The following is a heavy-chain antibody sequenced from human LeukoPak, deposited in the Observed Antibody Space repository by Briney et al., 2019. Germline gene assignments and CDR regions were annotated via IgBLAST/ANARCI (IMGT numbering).Heavy chain of an antibody. CDR1: GYSISSGYY. CDR2: IYHSGST. J-gene: IGHJ5*02. D-gene: IGHD3-9*01. Sequence: SETLSLTCTVSGYSISSGYYWGWIRQPPGKGLEWIGSIYHSGSTYCNPSLKSRVTISVDTSKNQFSLKLSSVTAADTAVYYCARHLSYYDILTGYYSRNWFDPWGQGTLVTVSS. CDR3: ARHLSYYDILTGYYSRNWFDP. V-gene: IGHV4-38-2*02.